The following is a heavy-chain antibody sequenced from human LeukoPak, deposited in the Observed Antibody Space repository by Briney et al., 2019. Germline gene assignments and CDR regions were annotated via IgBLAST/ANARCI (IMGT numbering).Heavy chain of an antibody. D-gene: IGHD3-22*01. CDR1: GFTFSSYA. CDR2: ISGSGGST. Sequence: GGSLRLSCASSGFTFSSYAMSWVRQAPGKGLEWVSAISGSGGSTYYADSVKGRFTISRDNSKNTLYLQMNSLRAEDTAVYYCAGLLLEYYFDYWGQGTLVTVSS. J-gene: IGHJ4*02. V-gene: IGHV3-23*01. CDR3: AGLLLEYYFDY.